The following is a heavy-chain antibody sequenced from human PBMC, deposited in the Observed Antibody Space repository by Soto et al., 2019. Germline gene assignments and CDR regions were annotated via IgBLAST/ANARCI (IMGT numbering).Heavy chain of an antibody. J-gene: IGHJ5*02. CDR2: ISYDGSNK. CDR1: GFTFSSYA. D-gene: IGHD3-22*01. Sequence: SLRLSCAASGFTFSSYAMHWVRQAPGKGLEWVAVISYDGSNKYYADSVKGRFTISRDNSKNTLYLQMNSLRAEDTAVYYCARASYYYDSSGPLNGWFDPWGQGTLVTVSS. V-gene: IGHV3-30-3*01. CDR3: ARASYYYDSSGPLNGWFDP.